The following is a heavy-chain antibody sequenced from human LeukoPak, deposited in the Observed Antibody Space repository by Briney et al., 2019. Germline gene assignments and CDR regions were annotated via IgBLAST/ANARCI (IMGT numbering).Heavy chain of an antibody. Sequence: GGSLRLSCAASGFAFDIYSMNWVRQAPGKGLEWVSYISSSSGTIYYADSVKGRFTISRDNAKNSLYLQMNSLRDEDTAVYYCARPLRGSGGLLHEYWGQGTLVTVSS. CDR2: ISSSSGTI. CDR1: GFAFDIYS. V-gene: IGHV3-48*02. CDR3: ARPLRGSGGLLHEY. J-gene: IGHJ4*02. D-gene: IGHD2-15*01.